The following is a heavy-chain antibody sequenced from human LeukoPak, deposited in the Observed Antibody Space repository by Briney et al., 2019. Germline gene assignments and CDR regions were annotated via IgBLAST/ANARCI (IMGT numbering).Heavy chain of an antibody. CDR2: IYYSGST. CDR3: ARDPGTGGDFDY. CDR1: GGSISNYY. J-gene: IGHJ4*02. Sequence: SETLSLTCTVSGGSISNYYWSWIRQPPGKGLEWIGYIYYSGSTNYNPSLKSRVTISVDTSKNQFSLKLSSVTAADTAVYYCARDPGTGGDFDYWGQGTLVTVSS. D-gene: IGHD2-8*02. V-gene: IGHV4-59*01.